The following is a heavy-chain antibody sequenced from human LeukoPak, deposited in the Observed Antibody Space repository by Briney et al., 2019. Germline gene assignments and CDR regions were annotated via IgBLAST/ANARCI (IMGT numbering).Heavy chain of an antibody. CDR1: GFTFSRSW. CDR2: IKQDGSEK. J-gene: IGHJ3*02. CDR3: ARDYGGPFDM. Sequence: GRSLRLSCAASGFTFSRSWMSWVRQAPGKGLEWVANIKQDGSEKYYVDSVKGRFTISRDNAKNSLYLQMNSLRAEDTAAYYCARDYGGPFDMWGQATMVTVSS. D-gene: IGHD4-23*01. V-gene: IGHV3-7*01.